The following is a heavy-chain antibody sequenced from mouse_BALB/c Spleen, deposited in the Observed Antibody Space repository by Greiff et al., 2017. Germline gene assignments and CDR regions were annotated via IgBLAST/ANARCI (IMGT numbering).Heavy chain of an antibody. J-gene: IGHJ4*01. CDR1: GYTFTDYY. CDR2: IYPGSGNT. Sequence: VQLVESGAELARPGASVKLSCKASGYTFTDYYINWVKQRTGQGLEWIGEIYPGSGNTYYNEKFKGKATLTADKSSSTAYMQLSSLTSEDSAVYFCARSRGHAMDYWGQGTSVTVSS. CDR3: ARSRGHAMDY. V-gene: IGHV1-77*01.